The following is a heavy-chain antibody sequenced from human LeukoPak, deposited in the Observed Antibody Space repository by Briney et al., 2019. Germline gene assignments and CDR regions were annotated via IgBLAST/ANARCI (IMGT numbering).Heavy chain of an antibody. V-gene: IGHV3-30*18. CDR3: AKFYSSSTIDY. J-gene: IGHJ4*02. CDR2: ISYDGSNK. Sequence: PGGSLRLSCAASGFTFSSYGMHWVRQAPGKGLEWVAVISYDGSNKYYADSVKGRFTISRDNSKNTLYLQMNSLRAEDTAVYYSAKFYSSSTIDYWGQGTLVTVSS. D-gene: IGHD6-13*01. CDR1: GFTFSSYG.